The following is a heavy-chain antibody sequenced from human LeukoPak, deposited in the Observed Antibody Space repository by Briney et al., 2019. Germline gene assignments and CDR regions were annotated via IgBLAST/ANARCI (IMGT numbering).Heavy chain of an antibody. D-gene: IGHD2-21*02. Sequence: PSETLSLTCTVSGGSLSSGTYYWNWLRQPAGKGLEWIGHIYTSGNTNYNPSLKSRVTISVDNSKNQFSLKLSSVTAADTAVYYCARVGEIAYCGGDCYRTDWGQGTLDTVSS. CDR2: IYTSGNT. V-gene: IGHV4-61*09. CDR3: ARVGEIAYCGGDCYRTD. CDR1: GGSLSSGTYY. J-gene: IGHJ4*02.